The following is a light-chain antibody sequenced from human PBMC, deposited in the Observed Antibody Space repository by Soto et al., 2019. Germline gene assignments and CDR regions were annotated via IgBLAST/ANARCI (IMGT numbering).Light chain of an antibody. Sequence: QSALTQPASVSGSPGQSITISCTGTSSDIGSYNFVSWYQQHPGKAPKLMIYDVSHRPSGVSNRFSGSKSGNTASLTISGLQAEDEADYYCSSYTSRSPVVFGGGTKLTVL. J-gene: IGLJ3*02. CDR2: DVS. CDR1: SSDIGSYNF. V-gene: IGLV2-14*03. CDR3: SSYTSRSPVV.